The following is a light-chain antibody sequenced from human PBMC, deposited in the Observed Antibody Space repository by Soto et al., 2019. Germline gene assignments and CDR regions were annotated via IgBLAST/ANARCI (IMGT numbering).Light chain of an antibody. CDR1: QSVSSHY. CDR2: DAS. CDR3: LPSVLPST. J-gene: IGKJ5*01. Sequence: LTLSLVTFSLTPGERATLSCRASQSVSSHYLAWYQQKLGQAPRLLIYDASRRATGIPDRFSGSGSGTDFTLTISRLEAEDILVYCCLPSVLPSTFAQG. V-gene: IGKV3-20*01.